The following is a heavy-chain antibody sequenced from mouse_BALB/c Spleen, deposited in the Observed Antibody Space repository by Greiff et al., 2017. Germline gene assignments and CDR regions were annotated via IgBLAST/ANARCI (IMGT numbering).Heavy chain of an antibody. CDR2: IWAGGST. CDR3: ARDRRYGSSDWYFDV. CDR1: GFSLTSYG. J-gene: IGHJ1*01. D-gene: IGHD1-1*01. V-gene: IGHV2-9*02. Sequence: VKLMETGPGLVAPSQSLSITCTVSGFSLTSYGVHWVRQPPGKGLEWLGVIWAGGSTNYNSALMSRLSISKDNSKSQVFLKMNSLQTDDTAMYYCARDRRYGSSDWYFDVWGAGTTVTVSS.